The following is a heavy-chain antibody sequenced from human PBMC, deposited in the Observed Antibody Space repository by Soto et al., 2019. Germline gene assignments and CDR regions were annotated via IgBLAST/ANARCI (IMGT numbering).Heavy chain of an antibody. J-gene: IGHJ6*03. V-gene: IGHV1-18*01. CDR1: GYTFTSYG. CDR3: ARHAKQYCSGGSCYSGYYYYYMDV. Sequence: ASVKVSCKASGYTFTSYGISWVRQAPGQGLEWMGWISAYNGNTNYAQKLQGRVTMTTDTSTSTAYMELRSLRSDDTAVYYCARHAKQYCSGGSCYSGYYYYYMDVWGKGTTVTVSS. D-gene: IGHD2-15*01. CDR2: ISAYNGNT.